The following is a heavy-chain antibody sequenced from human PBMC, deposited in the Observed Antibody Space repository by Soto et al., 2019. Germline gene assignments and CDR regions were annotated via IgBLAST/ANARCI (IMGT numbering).Heavy chain of an antibody. D-gene: IGHD3-22*01. Sequence: ASVKVSCKASGGTFSSYAISWVRQAPGQGLEWMGGIIPIFGTANYAQKFQGRVTITADESTSTAYMELSSLRSEDTAVYYCARGIYYYDSSGYYPPPGYWGQGTLVTVSS. CDR3: ARGIYYYDSSGYYPPPGY. J-gene: IGHJ4*02. CDR2: IIPIFGTA. V-gene: IGHV1-69*13. CDR1: GGTFSSYA.